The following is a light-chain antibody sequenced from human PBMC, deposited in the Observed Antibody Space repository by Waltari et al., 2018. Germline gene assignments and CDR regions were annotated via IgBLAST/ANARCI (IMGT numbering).Light chain of an antibody. Sequence: DIVMTQSPDSLAVSLGERATINCKSSQSLLYSSNNKNYLAWYQQKPGQPPKLLIYWASTRESGVPYRFGGSGSGADFTLTISSLQAEDVAIYYCQQYYSTPRTFGQGTKLEIK. CDR3: QQYYSTPRT. CDR2: WAS. V-gene: IGKV4-1*01. J-gene: IGKJ2*01. CDR1: QSLLYSSNNKNY.